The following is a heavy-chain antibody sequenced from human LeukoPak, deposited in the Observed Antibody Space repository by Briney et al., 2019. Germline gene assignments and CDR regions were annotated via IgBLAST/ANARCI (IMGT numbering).Heavy chain of an antibody. CDR2: ISGSGNSA. CDR3: GRHGGAFEM. CDR1: GFTFSSYA. J-gene: IGHJ3*02. V-gene: IGHV3-23*01. Sequence: GGSLRLSCAASGFTFSSYAMSWVRQAPGEGLEWVSVISGSGNSAFYADSVKGRFTISRDNSKNTLYLQMNSLRAEDTAVYYCGRHGGAFEMWGQGTMVTVSS.